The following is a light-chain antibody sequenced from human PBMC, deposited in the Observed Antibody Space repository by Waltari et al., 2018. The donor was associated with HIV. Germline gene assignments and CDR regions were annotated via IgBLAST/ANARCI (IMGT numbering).Light chain of an antibody. CDR3: QRYNSAPPP. Sequence: DIQMTQSPSSLSASVGDSVTITCRASQGISTSLSWYQQKPGTVPNILIHAASSLQSGVPSRFSGSGSGTDFTLTISSLQPEDVATYYCQRYNSAPPPFGGGTKVEI. J-gene: IGKJ4*01. CDR1: QGISTS. V-gene: IGKV1-27*01. CDR2: AAS.